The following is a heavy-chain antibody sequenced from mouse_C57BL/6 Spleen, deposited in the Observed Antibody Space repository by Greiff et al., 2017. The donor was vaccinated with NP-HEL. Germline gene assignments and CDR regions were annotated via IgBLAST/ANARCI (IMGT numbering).Heavy chain of an antibody. CDR2: INPNNGGT. V-gene: IGHV1-26*01. D-gene: IGHD2-2*01. CDR1: GYTFTDYY. CDR3: ARSTMVTTVYFDY. J-gene: IGHJ2*01. Sequence: VQLKQSGPELVKPGASVKISCKASGYTFTDYYMNWVKQSHGKSLEWIGDINPNNGGTSYNQKFKGKATLTVDKSSSTAYMELRSLTSEDSAVYYCARSTMVTTVYFDYWGQGTTLTVSS.